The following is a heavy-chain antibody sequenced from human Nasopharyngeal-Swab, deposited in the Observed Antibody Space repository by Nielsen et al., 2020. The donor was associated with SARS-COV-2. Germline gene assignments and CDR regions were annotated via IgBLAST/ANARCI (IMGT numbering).Heavy chain of an antibody. J-gene: IGHJ4*02. Sequence: GESLKISCAASGFTFSGSAMHWVRQASGKGLEWVGRIRSKANSYATAYAASVKGRFTISRDDSKNTAYLQMNSLKTEDTAVYYCPSRIAAAGSPSDYWGQGTLVTVSS. CDR1: GFTFSGSA. CDR3: PSRIAAAGSPSDY. D-gene: IGHD6-13*01. CDR2: IRSKANSYAT. V-gene: IGHV3-73*01.